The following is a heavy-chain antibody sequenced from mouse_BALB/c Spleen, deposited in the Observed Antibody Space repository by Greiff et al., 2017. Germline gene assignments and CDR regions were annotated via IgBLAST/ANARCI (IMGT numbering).Heavy chain of an antibody. V-gene: IGHV2-9*02. CDR1: GFSLTSYG. D-gene: IGHD1-1*01. Sequence: VKVEESGPGLVAPSQSLSITCTVSGFSLTSYGVHWVRQPPGKGLEWLGVIWAGGSTNYNSALMSRLSISKDNSKSQVFLKMNSLQTDDTAMYYCARGGYYYGSKGDAMDYWGQGTSVTVSS. J-gene: IGHJ4*01. CDR2: IWAGGST. CDR3: ARGGYYYGSKGDAMDY.